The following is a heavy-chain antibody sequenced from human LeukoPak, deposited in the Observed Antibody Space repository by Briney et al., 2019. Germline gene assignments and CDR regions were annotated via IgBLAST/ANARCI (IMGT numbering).Heavy chain of an antibody. CDR1: GFTFSSYG. Sequence: GGSLRLSCAASGFTFSSYGMHWVRQAPGKGLEWVAFIRYDGSNKYYADSVKGRFTISRDNSKNTLYLQMNSLRAEDTAAYYCAKAPNVLRYFDWLLSSNTHFDYWGQGTLVTVSS. CDR3: AKAPNVLRYFDWLLSSNTHFDY. D-gene: IGHD3-9*01. J-gene: IGHJ4*02. CDR2: IRYDGSNK. V-gene: IGHV3-30*02.